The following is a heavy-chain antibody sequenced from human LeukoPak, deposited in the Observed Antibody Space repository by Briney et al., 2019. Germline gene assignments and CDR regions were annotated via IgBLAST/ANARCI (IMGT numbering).Heavy chain of an antibody. J-gene: IGHJ4*02. Sequence: GGSLRLSCAASGFTVSSNYMSWVRQAPGKGLEWVSVIYSGGSTYYADSVKGRFTISRDNSKNTLYLQMNSLRAEDTAVYYCARDGGILTGFNMFYWGQGTLVTVSS. D-gene: IGHD3-9*01. CDR1: GFTVSSNY. CDR2: IYSGGST. V-gene: IGHV3-66*01. CDR3: ARDGGILTGFNMFY.